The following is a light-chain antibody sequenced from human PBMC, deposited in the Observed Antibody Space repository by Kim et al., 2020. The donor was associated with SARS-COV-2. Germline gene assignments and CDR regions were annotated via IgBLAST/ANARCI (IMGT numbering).Light chain of an antibody. CDR1: SSDVGGYNY. V-gene: IGLV2-14*03. Sequence: QSALTQPVSVSGSPGQSITISCTGTSSDVGGYNYVSWYQHLPGKAPKIILHDVSRRPSGVSYRFFGSKSGNTASLTISGLQAEDEGDYYCSAYTSSNTVLFGGGTKLTVL. CDR2: DVS. J-gene: IGLJ2*01. CDR3: SAYTSSNTVL.